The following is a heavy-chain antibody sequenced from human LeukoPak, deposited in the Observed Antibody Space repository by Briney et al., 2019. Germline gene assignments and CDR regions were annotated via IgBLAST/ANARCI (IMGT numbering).Heavy chain of an antibody. CDR3: AKDLDYTTYGYYFDY. V-gene: IGHV3-53*01. CDR1: GFTVRSNY. J-gene: IGHJ4*02. D-gene: IGHD4-11*01. Sequence: PGGSLRLSCAGSGFTVRSNYMSWGRQAPGKGLEGVSVIYSGGSTYYADSVKGRFTISRDNSKNPLYLQMNSLRDHDTAVYYCAKDLDYTTYGYYFDYWGQGTLVTVSS. CDR2: IYSGGST.